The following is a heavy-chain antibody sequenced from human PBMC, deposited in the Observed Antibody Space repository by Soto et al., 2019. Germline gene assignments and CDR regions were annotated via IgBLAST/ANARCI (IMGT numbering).Heavy chain of an antibody. D-gene: IGHD3-3*01. CDR1: GFTFTSSA. CDR3: AAQPGSIFGVVITTYYYYGMDV. V-gene: IGHV1-58*01. CDR2: IVVGSGNT. Sequence: ASVKVSCKASGFTFTSSAVQWVRQARGQRLEWIGWIVVGSGNTNYAQKFQERVTITRDMSTSTAYMGLSSLRSEDTAVYYCAAQPGSIFGVVITTYYYYGMDVWGQGTTVTVSS. J-gene: IGHJ6*02.